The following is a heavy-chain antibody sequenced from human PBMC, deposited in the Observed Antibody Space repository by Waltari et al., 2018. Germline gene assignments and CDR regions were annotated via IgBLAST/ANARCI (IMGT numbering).Heavy chain of an antibody. CDR2: IDYRGNT. V-gene: IGHV4-30-4*08. CDR3: ARGELMFDY. J-gene: IGHJ4*02. Sequence: QGQLQESGPGLVKPSQPLSLTCTVSGGSLNNDGFYWTWIRQPPGKGLEWIGFIDYRGNTFYNPSLKSRVSISLDTSKNQFSLKLSSVTAADTAVYYCARGELMFDYWGQGTLVTVSS. CDR1: GGSLNNDGFY. D-gene: IGHD1-26*01.